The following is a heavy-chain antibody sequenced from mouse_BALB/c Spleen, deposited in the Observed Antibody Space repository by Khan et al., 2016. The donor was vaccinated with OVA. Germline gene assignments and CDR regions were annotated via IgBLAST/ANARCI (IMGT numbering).Heavy chain of an antibody. CDR3: ARVYWGDFDY. CDR1: GYSITTDYA. Sequence: EVQLQESGPGLVKPSQSLSLTCTVTGYSITTDYAWNWIRQFPGNKLEWMGYISYSGNTKYNPSLKSRISITRATSKNKFFLQLKYGTTEDKARYYCARVYWGDFDYWGQGTTLTVSS. D-gene: IGHD1-1*01. J-gene: IGHJ2*01. V-gene: IGHV3-2*02. CDR2: ISYSGNT.